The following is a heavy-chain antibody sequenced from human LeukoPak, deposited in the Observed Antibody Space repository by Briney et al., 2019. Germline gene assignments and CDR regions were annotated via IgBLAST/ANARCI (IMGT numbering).Heavy chain of an antibody. V-gene: IGHV1-69*05. CDR1: GYSFSTHG. Sequence: SVKVSCKSSGYSFSTHGIRWVRQAPGQGLEWMGVIMPIFGATNYAQKFQGRLTITTDRSTSTAYMELNNLSSEDTALYYCARVATVGSLDNWGQGTLVTVSS. D-gene: IGHD4-23*01. CDR3: ARVATVGSLDN. J-gene: IGHJ4*02. CDR2: IMPIFGAT.